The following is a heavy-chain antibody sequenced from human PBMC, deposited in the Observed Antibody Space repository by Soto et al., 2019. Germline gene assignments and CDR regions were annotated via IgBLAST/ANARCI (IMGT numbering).Heavy chain of an antibody. D-gene: IGHD2-21*01. CDR2: IRNQTYGGTP. CDR1: GFTFENYA. Sequence: GGSLRLSCTTSGFTFENYAINWLRQAPGKGLEWVGLIRNQTYGGTPEYAASIKGRFTISRDDSNDIASLQMNRLYTEDSAVYYCTRAESPDTAYSSDYWGQGTLVTVSS. CDR3: TRAESPDTAYSSDY. V-gene: IGHV3-49*03. J-gene: IGHJ4*02.